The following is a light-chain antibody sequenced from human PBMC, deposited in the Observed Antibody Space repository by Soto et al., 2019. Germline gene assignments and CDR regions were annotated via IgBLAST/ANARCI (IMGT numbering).Light chain of an antibody. CDR1: SSDVGTYNL. Sequence: QSVLSQPASVSGYPGQAIAISCTGTSSDVGTYNLVSWYQQPPGKAPKLIIFEVSKRPSGVSDRFSGSKSGNSASLTISGLQCEDEADYYCCSYARPGTLYFFGTGTKLTVL. CDR3: CSYARPGTLYF. J-gene: IGLJ1*01. CDR2: EVS. V-gene: IGLV2-23*02.